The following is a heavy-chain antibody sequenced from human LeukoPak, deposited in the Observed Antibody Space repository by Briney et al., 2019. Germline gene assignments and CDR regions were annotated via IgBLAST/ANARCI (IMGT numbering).Heavy chain of an antibody. D-gene: IGHD1-1*01. V-gene: IGHV3-23*01. CDR3: ARGQTSTTRHFDY. CDR2: ISDDISDT. J-gene: IGHJ4*02. Sequence: PGGSLRLSCEASGFTFSRYSMAWVRQAPGKGLEWVSIISDDISDTHYSESLKGRFTISRDNSWKTLSLQMNSLRVEDTAVYYCARGQTSTTRHFDYWGQGTVVTVSS. CDR1: GFTFSRYS.